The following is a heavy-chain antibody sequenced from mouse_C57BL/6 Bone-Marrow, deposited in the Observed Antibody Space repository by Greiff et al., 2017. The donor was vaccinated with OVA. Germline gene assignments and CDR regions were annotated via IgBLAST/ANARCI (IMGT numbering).Heavy chain of an antibody. CDR3: ARQGNWDRAN. D-gene: IGHD4-1*01. J-gene: IGHJ3*01. V-gene: IGHV5-6*02. Sequence: DVMLVESGGDLVKPGGSLKLSCAASGFTFSSYGMSWVRQTPDKRLEWVATISSGGSYTYYPDSVKGRFTISRDNAKNTLYLQMSSLKSEDTAMYYCARQGNWDRANWGQGTLVTVSA. CDR1: GFTFSSYG. CDR2: ISSGGSYT.